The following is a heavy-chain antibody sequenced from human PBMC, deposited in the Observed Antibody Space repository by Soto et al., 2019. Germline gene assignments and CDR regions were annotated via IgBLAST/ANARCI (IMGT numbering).Heavy chain of an antibody. Sequence: GGSLRLSCAASGFTFSSYGMHWVRQAPGKGLEWVAVISYDGSNKYYADSVKGRFTISRDNSKNTLYLQMNSLRAEDTAVYYCAKQHHRSGWANDYRDQGTLLTLSS. CDR3: AKQHHRSGWANDY. D-gene: IGHD6-19*01. CDR1: GFTFSSYG. CDR2: ISYDGSNK. V-gene: IGHV3-30*18. J-gene: IGHJ4*02.